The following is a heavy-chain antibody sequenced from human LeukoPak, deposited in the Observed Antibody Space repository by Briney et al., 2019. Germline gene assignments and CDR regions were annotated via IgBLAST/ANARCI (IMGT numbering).Heavy chain of an antibody. CDR3: ATVRRDYYFDF. D-gene: IGHD2-21*02. Sequence: PGGSLRLSCAASGFIFSSYWMSWVRQAPGKGLEWVANIKQGGSEKYYVDSVKGRFTISRDNAKNSLYLQTNSLRAEDTAVYYCATVRRDYYFDFWGQGTLVTVSS. CDR2: IKQGGSEK. V-gene: IGHV3-7*04. J-gene: IGHJ4*02. CDR1: GFIFSSYW.